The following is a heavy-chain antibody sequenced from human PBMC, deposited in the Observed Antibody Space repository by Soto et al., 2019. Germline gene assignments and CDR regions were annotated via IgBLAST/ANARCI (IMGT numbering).Heavy chain of an antibody. CDR2: INHSGST. J-gene: IGHJ5*02. D-gene: IGHD2-15*01. V-gene: IGHV4-34*01. Sequence: PSETLSLTCAVYGGSFSGYYWSWIRQPPGKGLEWIGEINHSGSTNYNPSLKSRVTISVDTSKNQFSLKLGSVTAADTAVYYCARGRRNIVVVVAATGRYNWFDPWGQGTLVTVSS. CDR1: GGSFSGYY. CDR3: ARGRRNIVVVVAATGRYNWFDP.